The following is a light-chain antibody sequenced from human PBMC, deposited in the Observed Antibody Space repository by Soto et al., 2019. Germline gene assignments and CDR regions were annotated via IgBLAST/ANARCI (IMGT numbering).Light chain of an antibody. J-gene: IGKJ2*01. CDR3: QQSYSTLYT. V-gene: IGKV1-39*01. CDR1: QSISIY. Sequence: DGQMTQPPSSLSASVGDRVTITCRASQSISIYVNWYQQKPGKAPKLLIYAASSLQSGVPSRFSGSGSGTDFTLTISSLQPEDFATYYCQQSYSTLYTFGQGTKLEIK. CDR2: AAS.